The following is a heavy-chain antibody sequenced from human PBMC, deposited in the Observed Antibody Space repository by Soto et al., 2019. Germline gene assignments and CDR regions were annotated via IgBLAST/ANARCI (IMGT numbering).Heavy chain of an antibody. V-gene: IGHV4-59*01. D-gene: IGHD6-13*01. CDR1: GGSISSYY. CDR3: ARVRGIAAVRWFDP. J-gene: IGHJ5*02. CDR2: IYYSGST. Sequence: QVQLQESGPGLVKPSETLSLTCTVSGGSISSYYWSWIRQPPGKGLEWIGYIYYSGSTNYNPSLKSRVTISVDTSKNQFYLKLSSVTAADTAVYYCARVRGIAAVRWFDPWGQGTLVTVSS.